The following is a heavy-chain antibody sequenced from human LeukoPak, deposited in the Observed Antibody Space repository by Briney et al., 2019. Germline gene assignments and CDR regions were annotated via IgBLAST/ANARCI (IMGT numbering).Heavy chain of an antibody. D-gene: IGHD7-27*01. CDR1: GGSISSGGYY. J-gene: IGHJ4*02. V-gene: IGHV4-31*03. CDR3: ASVSKPGASFDY. CDR2: IYYSGST. Sequence: SETLSLTCTVSGGSISSGGYYWSWIRQHPGKGLEWIGYIYYSGSTYYNPSLKSRVTISVDTSKNQFSLKLSSVTAADTAVYYCASVSKPGASFDYWGQGTLVTVSS.